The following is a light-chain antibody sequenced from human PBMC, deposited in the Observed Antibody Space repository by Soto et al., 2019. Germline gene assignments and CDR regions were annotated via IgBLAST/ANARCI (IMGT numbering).Light chain of an antibody. J-gene: IGLJ1*01. CDR1: SSDVGSYNL. V-gene: IGLV2-23*01. CDR2: EGS. CDR3: CSYAGSSPSYV. Sequence: QSVLTQPASVSGSPGQSITISCTGTSSDVGSYNLVSWYQQHPGKAPKLMIYEGSKRPSGVSNRFSGSKSGNTASLTISGLQAEDEADYCCCSYAGSSPSYVFGTGTKVTV.